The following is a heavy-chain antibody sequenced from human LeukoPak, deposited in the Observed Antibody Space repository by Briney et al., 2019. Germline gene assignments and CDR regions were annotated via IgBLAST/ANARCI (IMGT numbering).Heavy chain of an antibody. Sequence: PGGSLRLSCVGSGFTFSRNSMNWVRQAPGKGLEWVSSISSRSSYIYYADSVKGRFIITRDNAKNSLYLQMNSVSADDTAVYYCAKAPVTTCSGAYCYPFDYWGQGTLVTVSS. CDR3: AKAPVTTCSGAYCYPFDY. J-gene: IGHJ4*02. V-gene: IGHV3-21*01. CDR2: ISSRSSYI. CDR1: GFTFSRNS. D-gene: IGHD2-21*01.